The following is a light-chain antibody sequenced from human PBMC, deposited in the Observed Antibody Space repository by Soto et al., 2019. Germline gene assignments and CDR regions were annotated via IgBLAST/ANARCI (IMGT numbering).Light chain of an antibody. V-gene: IGLV2-11*01. Sequence: QSALTQPRSVSGSPGQSVTISCTGTSSDIGGYNYVSWYQQHPGKAPKVMIYDVSQRPSGVPDRFSGSKSGNTASLTISGLQAEDEADYCCCSYAGMYTLVFGGGTKVTVL. CDR1: SSDIGGYNY. J-gene: IGLJ2*01. CDR3: CSYAGMYTLV. CDR2: DVS.